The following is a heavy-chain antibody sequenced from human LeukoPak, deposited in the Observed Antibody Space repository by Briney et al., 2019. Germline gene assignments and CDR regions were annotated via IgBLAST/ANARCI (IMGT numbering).Heavy chain of an antibody. CDR2: ISSSSSIT. CDR1: GFTFSSYR. CDR3: ARSGYSGYEFDH. D-gene: IGHD5-12*01. Sequence: PGGSLRLSCAVSGFTFSSYRINWVRQAPGMGLEWVSYISSSSSITYYADSVKGRFTISRDNAKNSLYLQMDSLRDEDTAVYYCARSGYSGYEFDHWGQGTRVTVSS. V-gene: IGHV3-48*02. J-gene: IGHJ4*02.